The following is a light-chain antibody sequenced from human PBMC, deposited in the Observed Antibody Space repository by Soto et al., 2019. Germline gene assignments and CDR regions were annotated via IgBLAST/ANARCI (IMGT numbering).Light chain of an antibody. Sequence: TQSPSSLSASVGDRVTITCRASQGISHYLAWYQQKPGKVPKLLIYAASTLQSGVPSRFSGSGSGTDFTLTISSLQPEDVATYYCQNYNSASITFGQGTRLDIK. CDR3: QNYNSASIT. CDR1: QGISHY. CDR2: AAS. J-gene: IGKJ5*01. V-gene: IGKV1-27*01.